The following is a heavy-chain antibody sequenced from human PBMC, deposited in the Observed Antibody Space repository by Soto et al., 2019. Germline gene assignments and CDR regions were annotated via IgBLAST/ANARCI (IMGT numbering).Heavy chain of an antibody. D-gene: IGHD5-18*01. V-gene: IGHV4-31*03. CDR1: GGSISSGGYY. CDR3: SRGGYSYGVDY. CDR2: IYYSGST. Sequence: QVQLQESGPGLVKPSQTLSLTCTVSGGSISSGGYYWSRIRQHPGKGLEWIGYIYYSGSTYYNPSIKSRVTISVDTSKNRFSLTLSSVTAADTAVYYCSRGGYSYGVDYWGQGTLGTVSS. J-gene: IGHJ4*02.